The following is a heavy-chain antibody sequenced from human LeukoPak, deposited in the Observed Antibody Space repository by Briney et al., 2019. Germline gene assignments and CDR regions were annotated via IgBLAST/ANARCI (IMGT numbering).Heavy chain of an antibody. CDR3: ARVGHCSSTACFIDY. CDR2: IESDGGRT. D-gene: IGHD2-2*01. Sequence: GGSLRLSCAASGFTFSHYWMHWVRQAPGKGLVRVSRIESDGGRTVYADSLKGRFTISRDNAKNTLYLEMNSLRAEDTAVYYCARVGHCSSTACFIDYWGQGTLVTVSS. CDR1: GFTFSHYW. V-gene: IGHV3-74*01. J-gene: IGHJ4*02.